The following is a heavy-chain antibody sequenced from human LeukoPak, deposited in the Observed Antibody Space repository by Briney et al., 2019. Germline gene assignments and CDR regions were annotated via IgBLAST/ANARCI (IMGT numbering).Heavy chain of an antibody. Sequence: GSLRLSCAASGFRFRDYWMDWLRQAPGMGLERVASIKPDGSQRDYVDSVKGRFTISRDNAQNSLYLQMNSLRVEDTAVYYCARDDASSSFTYWGQGALVTVSS. CDR3: ARDDASSSFTY. V-gene: IGHV3-7*01. CDR1: GFRFRDYW. D-gene: IGHD3-16*01. J-gene: IGHJ4*02. CDR2: IKPDGSQR.